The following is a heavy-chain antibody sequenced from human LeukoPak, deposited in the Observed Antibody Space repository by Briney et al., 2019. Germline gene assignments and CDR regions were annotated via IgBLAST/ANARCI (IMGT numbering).Heavy chain of an antibody. CDR1: GYTFTSYY. V-gene: IGHV1-18*04. Sequence: ASVKVSCKAPGYTFTSYYMHWVRQAPGQGLEWMGWISAYNGNTNYAQKLQGRVTMTTDTSTSTAYMELRSLRSDDTAVYYCARVGHYYDSSGYYYMVDYWGQGTLVTVSS. CDR2: ISAYNGNT. CDR3: ARVGHYYDSSGYYYMVDY. J-gene: IGHJ4*02. D-gene: IGHD3-22*01.